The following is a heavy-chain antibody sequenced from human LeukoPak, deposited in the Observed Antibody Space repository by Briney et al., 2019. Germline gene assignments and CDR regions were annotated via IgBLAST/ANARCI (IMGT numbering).Heavy chain of an antibody. V-gene: IGHV4-59*01. D-gene: IGHD4-17*01. Sequence: SETLSLTCTVSGGSISSYYWSWIRQPPGKGLEWIGYIYYSGSTNYNPPLKSRVTISVDTSKNQFSLKPSSVTAADTAVYYCARDLGDESFDYWGQGTLVTVSS. J-gene: IGHJ4*02. CDR1: GGSISSYY. CDR3: ARDLGDESFDY. CDR2: IYYSGST.